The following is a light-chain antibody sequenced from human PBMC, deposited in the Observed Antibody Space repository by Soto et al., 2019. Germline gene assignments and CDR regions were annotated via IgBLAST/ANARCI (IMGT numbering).Light chain of an antibody. CDR1: SSDVGGYNY. J-gene: IGLJ2*01. CDR2: EVS. Sequence: QYALTQPPSASGSPGQSVTLSCTGTSSDVGGYNYVSWYQQHPGKAPKLMIYEVSKRPSGLPDRFCGSKSGNTASLTVSGLQADDEADYYCSSYAGSNNLVFGGGTKLTVL. CDR3: SSYAGSNNLV. V-gene: IGLV2-8*01.